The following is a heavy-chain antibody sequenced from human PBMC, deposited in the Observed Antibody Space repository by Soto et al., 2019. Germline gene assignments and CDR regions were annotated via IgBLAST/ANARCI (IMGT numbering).Heavy chain of an antibody. CDR3: TRSVTGTIAHFDY. J-gene: IGHJ4*02. Sequence: GGSLRVSCAASGFTFSGSAMHWVRQASGKGLEWVGCIRSNSNSYATAYAASVKGRFTISRDDSKNTAYLQMISLKTEDTAVYYCTRSVTGTIAHFDYWGQGTLVTVSS. CDR2: IRSNSNSYAT. V-gene: IGHV3-73*01. D-gene: IGHD1-7*01. CDR1: GFTFSGSA.